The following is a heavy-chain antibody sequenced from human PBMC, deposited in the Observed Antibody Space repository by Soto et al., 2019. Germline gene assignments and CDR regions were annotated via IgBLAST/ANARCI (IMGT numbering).Heavy chain of an antibody. V-gene: IGHV4-59*01. Sequence: SETLSLTCTASGGSTSTYYWSWLRQPPAKGLEWIGNIYYSGSTNCNPSLRSRVTISLDTSKNQVSRKLSSVTAVDTAMYYFAXTKQWLAFESWGQGILLTVSS. CDR2: IYYSGST. J-gene: IGHJ4*02. CDR3: AXTKQWLAFES. CDR1: GGSTSTYY. D-gene: IGHD6-19*01.